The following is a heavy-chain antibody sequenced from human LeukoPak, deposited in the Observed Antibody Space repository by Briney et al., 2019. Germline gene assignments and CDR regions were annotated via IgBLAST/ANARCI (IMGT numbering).Heavy chain of an antibody. D-gene: IGHD5-24*01. V-gene: IGHV1-2*02. CDR1: GYTFTGYY. CDR3: ARVRDGYNYLSDY. J-gene: IGHJ4*02. Sequence: ASVKVSCKASGYTFTGYYMHWVRQAPGQGLEWMGWINPNSGGTDYAQKFQGRVTMTRDTSISTAYMELSRLRSDDTAVYYCARVRDGYNYLSDYWGQGSLVTVSS. CDR2: INPNSGGT.